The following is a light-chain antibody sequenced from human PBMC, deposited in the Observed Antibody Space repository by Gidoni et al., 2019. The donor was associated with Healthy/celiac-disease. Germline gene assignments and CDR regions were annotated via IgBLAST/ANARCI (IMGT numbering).Light chain of an antibody. Sequence: DTVMTQSTHIPPVTPGEPASISCRSSQSLLHSNGYNYLDWYLQKPGQSPQLLIYLGSNRASGVPDRFSGSGSGTDFTLKISRVEAEDVGVYYCMQALQTPLTFGGGTKVEIK. CDR1: QSLLHSNGYNY. CDR2: LGS. J-gene: IGKJ4*01. V-gene: IGKV2-28*01. CDR3: MQALQTPLT.